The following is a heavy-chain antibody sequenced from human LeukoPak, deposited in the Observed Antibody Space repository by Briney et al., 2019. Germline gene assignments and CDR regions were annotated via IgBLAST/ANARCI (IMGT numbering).Heavy chain of an antibody. D-gene: IGHD3-22*01. CDR2: IIPIFGTA. Sequence: GSSVKVSCKASGGTFSSYAISWVRQAPGQGLEWMGRIIPIFGTANYAHKFQGRVTITTDESTSTAYMELSSLRSEDTAVYYCASSTVYYYDSSGYYWFDPWGQGTLVTVSS. V-gene: IGHV1-69*05. CDR1: GGTFSSYA. CDR3: ASSTVYYYDSSGYYWFDP. J-gene: IGHJ5*02.